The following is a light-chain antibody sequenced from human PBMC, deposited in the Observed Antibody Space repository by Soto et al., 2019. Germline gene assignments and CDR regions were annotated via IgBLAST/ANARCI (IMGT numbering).Light chain of an antibody. Sequence: IQFTQSPSSLSGSVGDRPTLTCRASQDISSLLAWCQQKPGKAPKLLSYAASTLQNGVPSRFRGSGSGTDFTLTISSLKPEDFATYYCQHFRSFPITFGQGTRLEIK. CDR2: AAS. V-gene: IGKV1-9*01. CDR1: QDISSL. J-gene: IGKJ5*01. CDR3: QHFRSFPIT.